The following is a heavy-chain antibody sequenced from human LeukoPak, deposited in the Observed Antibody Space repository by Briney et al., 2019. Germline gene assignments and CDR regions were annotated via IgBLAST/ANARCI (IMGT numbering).Heavy chain of an antibody. V-gene: IGHV4-4*02. CDR1: GGSITSSNW. Sequence: ASETLSLTCAVSGGSITSSNWWTWVRQPPGKGLEWIGEIYHSGSTNYNPSLKSRVTISADKSNNQFSLRLNSVTAADTAVYYCARNAGNSDVDYWGQGTLVTVSS. CDR2: IYHSGST. D-gene: IGHD4-23*01. CDR3: ARNAGNSDVDY. J-gene: IGHJ4*02.